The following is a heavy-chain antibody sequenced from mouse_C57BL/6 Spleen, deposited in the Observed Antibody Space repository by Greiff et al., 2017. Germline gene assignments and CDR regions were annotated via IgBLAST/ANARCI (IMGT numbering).Heavy chain of an antibody. CDR1: GYTFTSYW. V-gene: IGHV1-69*01. Sequence: VQLQQPGAELVMPGASVKLSCKASGYTFTSYWMHWVKQRPGQGLEWIGEIDPSDSYTNYNQKFKGKSTLTVDKSSSTAYMQLSSLTSEDSAVYYCARGGSSPFDVWGTGRTVTVSS. CDR2: IDPSDSYT. D-gene: IGHD1-1*01. CDR3: ARGGSSPFDV. J-gene: IGHJ1*03.